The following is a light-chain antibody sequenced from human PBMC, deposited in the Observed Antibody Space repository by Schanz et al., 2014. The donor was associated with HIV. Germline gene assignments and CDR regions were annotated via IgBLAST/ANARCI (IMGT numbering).Light chain of an antibody. J-gene: IGLJ2*01. CDR1: SSDVGGYNL. V-gene: IGLV2-23*03. Sequence: QSALPQPASVSGSPGQSITISCTGTSSDVGGYNLVSWYQHHPDKAPKLIIYEGTKRPSGVSDRFSASKSGNTASLTISGLQAEDEADYYCCSYAGSSTFVVFGGGTKLTVL. CDR3: CSYAGSSTFVV. CDR2: EGT.